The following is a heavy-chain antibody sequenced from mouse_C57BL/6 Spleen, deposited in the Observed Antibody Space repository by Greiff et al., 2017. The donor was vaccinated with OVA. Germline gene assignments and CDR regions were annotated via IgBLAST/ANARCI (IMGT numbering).Heavy chain of an antibody. Sequence: VQLQQPGAELVKPGASVKMSCKASGYTFTSYWITWVKQRPGQGLEWIGDIYPGSGSTNYNEKFKSKATLTVDTSSSTAYMQLSSLTSEDSAVSYCARWSYYGSIYCWFAYWGQGTLVTVSA. V-gene: IGHV1-55*01. CDR1: GYTFTSYW. D-gene: IGHD1-1*01. CDR2: IYPGSGST. CDR3: ARWSYYGSIYCWFAY. J-gene: IGHJ3*01.